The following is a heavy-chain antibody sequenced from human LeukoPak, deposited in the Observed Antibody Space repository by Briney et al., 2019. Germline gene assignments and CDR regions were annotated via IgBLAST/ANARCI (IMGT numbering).Heavy chain of an antibody. V-gene: IGHV3-23*05. CDR2: ICTTT. Sequence: QPVGSLRLSCAASGVTFSTYAMSWVRQVPAKGLEWVSAICTTTYYADFAEGRCTTSTPNSKNTLYLQMNRQRAEDTAVYYCAKPIGPRYGDYHNSCFDSWGQGTLVTVSS. D-gene: IGHD4-17*01. J-gene: IGHJ5*01. CDR1: GVTFSTYA. CDR3: AKPIGPRYGDYHNSCFDS.